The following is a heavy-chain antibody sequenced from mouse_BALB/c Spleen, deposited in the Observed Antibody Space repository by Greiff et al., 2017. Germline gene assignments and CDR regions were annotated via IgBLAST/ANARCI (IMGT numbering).Heavy chain of an antibody. CDR1: GYTFTSYW. CDR3: ARYDYGYYFDY. CDR2: IYPGDGDT. D-gene: IGHD2-4*01. J-gene: IGHJ2*01. V-gene: IGHV1-87*01. Sequence: QVQLKQSGAELARPGASVKLSCKASGYTFTSYWMQWVKQRPGQGLEWIGAIYPGDGDTRYTQKFKGKATLTADKSSSTAYMQLSSLASEDSAVYYCARYDYGYYFDYWGQGTTLTVSS.